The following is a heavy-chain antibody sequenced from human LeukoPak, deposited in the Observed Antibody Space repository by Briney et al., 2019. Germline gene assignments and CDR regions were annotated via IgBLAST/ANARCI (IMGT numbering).Heavy chain of an antibody. CDR3: AKARLPGIAVSGDH. J-gene: IGHJ5*02. D-gene: IGHD6-19*01. Sequence: PGGSLRLSCAASGFTVNTNFMSWVRQAPGKRLEWVSSISGSGGTTYYADSVKGRFTMSRDNSKDTLFLQMNSLRVEDTAVYFCAKARLPGIAVSGDHWGQGILIIVSS. V-gene: IGHV3-23*01. CDR2: ISGSGGTT. CDR1: GFTVNTNF.